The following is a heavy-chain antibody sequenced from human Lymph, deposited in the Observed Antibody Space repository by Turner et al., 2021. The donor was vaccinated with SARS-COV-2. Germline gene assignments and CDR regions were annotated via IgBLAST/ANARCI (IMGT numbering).Heavy chain of an antibody. CDR2: INPNSGGT. Sequence: QVQLVQSGAEVQKPGASVKVSCKASGYSFTGYYMHWVRQAPGQGIEWMGWINPNSGGTNYAQKFQGRVTMTRDTSTSTAYMELSRLRSDDTAVDYGARDVERYNDFWSGYSGGYGLDVWGQGTTVTVSS. D-gene: IGHD3-3*01. CDR3: ARDVERYNDFWSGYSGGYGLDV. CDR1: GYSFTGYY. V-gene: IGHV1-2*02. J-gene: IGHJ6*02.